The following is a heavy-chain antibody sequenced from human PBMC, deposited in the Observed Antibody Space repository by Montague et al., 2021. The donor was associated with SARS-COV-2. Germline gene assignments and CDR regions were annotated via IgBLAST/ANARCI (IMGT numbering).Heavy chain of an antibody. J-gene: IGHJ4*02. CDR2: IYTSGST. Sequence: TLSLTCTVSGGSISSGSYYWNWIRRPAGKGLEWIGRIYTSGSTNYXPSLKSRVTISVDTSKDQFSLELSSVTAADTAVYYCASSHCGGDCYWGQGTLVTVSS. D-gene: IGHD2-21*02. V-gene: IGHV4-61*02. CDR3: ASSHCGGDCY. CDR1: GGSISSGSYY.